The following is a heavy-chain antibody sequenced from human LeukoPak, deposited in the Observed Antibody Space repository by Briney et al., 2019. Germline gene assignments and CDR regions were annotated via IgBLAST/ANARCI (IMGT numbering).Heavy chain of an antibody. CDR1: GFTFNRCA. CDR3: ARDRQRLFTDY. J-gene: IGHJ4*02. D-gene: IGHD6-25*01. CDR2: MRTSGGSE. Sequence: GGSLRLSCAAFGFTFNRCAMTWVRQAPGKGLEWVSTMRTSGGSEYYADSVKGRFTISRDNSKNTLYLQMNSLRAEDTAVYYCARDRQRLFTDYWGQGTLVTVSS. V-gene: IGHV3-23*01.